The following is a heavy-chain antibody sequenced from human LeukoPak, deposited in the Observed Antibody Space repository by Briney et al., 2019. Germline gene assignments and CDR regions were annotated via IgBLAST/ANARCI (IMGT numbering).Heavy chain of an antibody. CDR2: IIPILGIA. J-gene: IGHJ4*02. CDR1: GGTFSSYT. CDR3: ASQGPSSSGDY. V-gene: IGHV1-69*02. D-gene: IGHD6-13*01. Sequence: PVASVKVSCKASGGTFSSYTISWVRQAPGQGLEWMGRIIPILGIANYAQKFQGRVTITADKSTSTAYMELSSLRSEDTAVYYCASQGPSSSGDYWGQGTLVTVSS.